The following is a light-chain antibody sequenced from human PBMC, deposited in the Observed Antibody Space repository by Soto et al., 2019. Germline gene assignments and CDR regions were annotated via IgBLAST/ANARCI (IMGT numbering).Light chain of an antibody. J-gene: IGKJ1*01. Sequence: EIVLTQSPGTLSLSPGERAILSCRASQSVSSDSLAWYRQKPGQAPRLLVYDASSRATGIPDRFSGSGSGTDFPLTISRLEPEDFAVDYCPHYGSAPRTFGQGTKVEIK. V-gene: IGKV3-20*01. CDR2: DAS. CDR1: QSVSSDS. CDR3: PHYGSAPRT.